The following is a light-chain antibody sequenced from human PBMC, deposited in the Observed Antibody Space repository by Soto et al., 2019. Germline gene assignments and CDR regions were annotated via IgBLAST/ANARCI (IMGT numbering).Light chain of an antibody. CDR2: GTS. J-gene: IGKJ1*01. V-gene: IGKV3-15*01. Sequence: EIVMTQSPATLSVSPGERATLSCRASQSVSSNLAWYQQKPGQAPRLLIYGTSTRATGIQARFSGSGSGTEVPLTISSLQSEDVAVYYCPQYNNWPRTFDQVTKVEIK. CDR1: QSVSSN. CDR3: PQYNNWPRT.